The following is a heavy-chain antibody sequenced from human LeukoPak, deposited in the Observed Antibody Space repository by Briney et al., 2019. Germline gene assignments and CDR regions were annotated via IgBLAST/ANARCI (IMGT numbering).Heavy chain of an antibody. CDR2: ISSSSSTV. D-gene: IGHD3-3*01. CDR3: ARDPWSKDYFWSDSTSGGAFDV. CDR1: GFIFSSYG. Sequence: PGGSLRLSCEASGFIFSSYGMNWVRQAPGKGLEWVSYISSSSSTVYYADSVKGRFTISRDNAKNSLYLQMNSLRAEDTAVYYCARDPWSKDYFWSDSTSGGAFDVWGQGTMVTVSS. V-gene: IGHV3-48*01. J-gene: IGHJ3*01.